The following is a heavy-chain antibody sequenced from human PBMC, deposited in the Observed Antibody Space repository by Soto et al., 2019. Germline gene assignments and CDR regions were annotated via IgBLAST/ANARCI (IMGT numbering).Heavy chain of an antibody. CDR3: ARDRLAVAGSNDAFDI. D-gene: IGHD6-19*01. Sequence: SETLSLTCAVYGGSFSGYYWSWIRQPPGKGLEWIGEINHSGGTNYNPSLKSRVTISVDTSKNQFSLKLSSVTAADTAVYYCARDRLAVAGSNDAFDIWGQGTMVTVSS. CDR1: GGSFSGYY. V-gene: IGHV4-34*01. J-gene: IGHJ3*02. CDR2: INHSGGT.